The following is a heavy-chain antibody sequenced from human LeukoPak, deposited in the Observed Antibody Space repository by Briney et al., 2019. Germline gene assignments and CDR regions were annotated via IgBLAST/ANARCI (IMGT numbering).Heavy chain of an antibody. D-gene: IGHD6-19*01. Sequence: GGSLRLSCAASGFTFSSYSMNWVRQAPGKGLEWVSSISSSSSYIYYADSVKGRFTISRDNAKNSLYLQMNSLRAEDTAVYCCARLYSSGWYWFDYWGQGTLVTVSS. CDR3: ARLYSSGWYWFDY. CDR1: GFTFSSYS. CDR2: ISSSSSYI. V-gene: IGHV3-21*01. J-gene: IGHJ4*02.